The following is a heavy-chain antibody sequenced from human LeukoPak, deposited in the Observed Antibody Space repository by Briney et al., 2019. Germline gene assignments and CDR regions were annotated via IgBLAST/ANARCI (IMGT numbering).Heavy chain of an antibody. CDR2: INWNGGST. CDR1: GFTFDDYG. D-gene: IGHD6-13*01. J-gene: IGHJ4*02. V-gene: IGHV3-20*04. Sequence: GGSLRLSCAASGFTFDDYGMSWVRQAPGKGLEWVSGINWNGGSTGYADSVKGRFTISRDNAKNSLYLQMNSLRAEDTALYYCASWSDSSSWYDFDYWGQGTLVTVSS. CDR3: ASWSDSSSWYDFDY.